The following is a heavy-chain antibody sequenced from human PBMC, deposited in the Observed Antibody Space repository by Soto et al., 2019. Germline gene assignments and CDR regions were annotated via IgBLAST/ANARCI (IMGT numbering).Heavy chain of an antibody. D-gene: IGHD3-3*01. CDR2: ISSSSSTI. CDR1: GFTFSSYS. CDR3: ASGPRIKFFGVVIIPGGYYYYMHV. V-gene: IGHV3-48*01. J-gene: IGHJ6*03. Sequence: EVQLVESGGGLVQPGGSLRLSCAASGFTFSSYSMNWVRQAPGKGLEWVSYISSSSSTIYYADSVKGRFTISRDNAKNSLYLQMNSLRAEDTAVYYCASGPRIKFFGVVIIPGGYYYYMHVWGKGTTVTVSS.